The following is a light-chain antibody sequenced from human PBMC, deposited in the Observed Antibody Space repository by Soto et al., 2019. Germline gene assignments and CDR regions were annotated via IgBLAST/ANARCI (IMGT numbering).Light chain of an antibody. CDR2: ATS. Sequence: PGETATLSCRASQTVNSDYLAWFQQSPGQAPRLLIFATSRRATDIPDRFSGSGSGTDFTLAIRRLEPEDFAVYYCHQFGYSPRTFGQGTKVE. CDR3: HQFGYSPRT. J-gene: IGKJ1*01. CDR1: QTVNSDY. V-gene: IGKV3-20*01.